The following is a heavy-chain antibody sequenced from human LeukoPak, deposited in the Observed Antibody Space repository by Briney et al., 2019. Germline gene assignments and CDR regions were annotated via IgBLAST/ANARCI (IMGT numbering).Heavy chain of an antibody. V-gene: IGHV3-23*01. CDR1: GFTFSSYA. CDR3: AKRSRYGSGRSLFDY. D-gene: IGHD3-10*01. Sequence: GGSLRLSCAASGFTFSSYAMSWVRQAPGKGLEWVSATSGSGGSTYYADSVKGRFTISRDNSKNTLYLQMNSLRAEDTAVYYCAKRSRYGSGRSLFDYWGQGTLVTVSS. J-gene: IGHJ4*02. CDR2: TSGSGGST.